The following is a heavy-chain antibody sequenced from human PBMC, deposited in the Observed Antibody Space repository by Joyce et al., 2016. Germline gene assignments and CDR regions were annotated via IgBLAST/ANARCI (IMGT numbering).Heavy chain of an antibody. CDR1: GFTFSSYW. Sequence: EVQLVESGGGLVQPGGSLRLSCTASGFTFSSYWMHWVRQVSGKGLVWVSHISSDESSTSYADSVKDRFTISRDNAKNTLYLHMNSLRTEDTAVYYCARTGGSYYDYYYYGLDVWGQGTTVIVSS. V-gene: IGHV3-74*01. J-gene: IGHJ6*02. CDR2: ISSDESST. CDR3: ARTGGSYYDYYYYGLDV. D-gene: IGHD1-26*01.